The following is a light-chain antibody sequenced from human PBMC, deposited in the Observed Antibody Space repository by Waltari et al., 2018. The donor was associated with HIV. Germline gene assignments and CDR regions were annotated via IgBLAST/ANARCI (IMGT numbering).Light chain of an antibody. J-gene: IGLJ2*01. CDR2: KDT. CDR1: ALSKQY. Sequence: SRDLTQPPSVSVSPGQTARITCSGDALSKQYSYWYQQKAGQAPVLVIFKDTERPSGSPERFSASSSGTTVTLTITSVEAEDEAEYFCQSSDTTASHELFGGGTKLTVL. CDR3: QSSDTTASHEL. V-gene: IGLV3-25*03.